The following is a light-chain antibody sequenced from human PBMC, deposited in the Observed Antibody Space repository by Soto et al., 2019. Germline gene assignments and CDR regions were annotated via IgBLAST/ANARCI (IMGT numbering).Light chain of an antibody. J-gene: IGLJ1*01. CDR1: SSNIGTNP. V-gene: IGLV1-44*01. CDR2: TNY. CDR3: AAWDDSLNGHV. Sequence: QSVLTQPPSASGTPGQRVTISCSGSSSNIGTNPVNWYQQLPGTAPKLLIYTNYQRPSGVPDRFSDSKSGTSASLAISGLQSEDEADDYCAAWDDSLNGHVFGTGTKLTVL.